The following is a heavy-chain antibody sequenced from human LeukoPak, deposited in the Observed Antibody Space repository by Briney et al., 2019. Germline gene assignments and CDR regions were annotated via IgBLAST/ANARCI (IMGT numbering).Heavy chain of an antibody. CDR3: ASARGRLSLADY. CDR2: IYYSGST. CDR1: GDSISSSSYY. J-gene: IGHJ4*02. Sequence: SETLSLTCTVSGDSISSSSYYWGWIRQPPGKGLEWIGSIYYSGSTYYNPSLKSRVTISVDTSKNQFSLKLSSVTAADTAVYYCASARGRLSLADYSGQGTLVTVSS. V-gene: IGHV4-39*07. D-gene: IGHD3-10*01.